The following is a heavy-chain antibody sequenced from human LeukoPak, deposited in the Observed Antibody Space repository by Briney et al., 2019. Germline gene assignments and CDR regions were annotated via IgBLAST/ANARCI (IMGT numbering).Heavy chain of an antibody. CDR3: ARGYYDILTIYYYDHYYYYYMDV. D-gene: IGHD3-9*01. V-gene: IGHV4-59*01. CDR2: IYYNGST. Sequence: SEALSLTCTVSGGSFNSYYRNWIRQPPGKGLEWIGYIYYNGSTNYNPSLKSRVTISVDTPKNQFSLKLRSVTTADTAVYYCARGYYDILTIYYYDHYYYYYMDVWGKGTTVTVSS. CDR1: GGSFNSYY. J-gene: IGHJ6*03.